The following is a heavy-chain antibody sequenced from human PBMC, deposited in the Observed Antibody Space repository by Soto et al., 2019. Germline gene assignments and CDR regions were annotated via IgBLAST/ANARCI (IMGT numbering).Heavy chain of an antibody. V-gene: IGHV3-74*01. CDR2: INEDGSST. J-gene: IGHJ3*02. Sequence: GGSLRLSCAASGFTFSSYWMHWVRQDPGRGLVWVSRINEDGSSTNYADSVKGRFTISRDNAKNTLYLQMNSLRAEDTAVYYCARSRDCNRISCSRAFDIWGQGTMVTVSS. CDR1: GFTFSSYW. CDR3: ARSRDCNRISCSRAFDI. D-gene: IGHD2-2*01.